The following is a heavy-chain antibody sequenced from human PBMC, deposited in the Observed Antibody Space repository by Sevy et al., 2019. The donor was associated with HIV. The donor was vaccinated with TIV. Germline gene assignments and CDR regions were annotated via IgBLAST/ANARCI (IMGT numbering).Heavy chain of an antibody. CDR2: IYYNGHI. V-gene: IGHV4-59*08. D-gene: IGHD1-26*01. CDR1: GGSITSLY. CDR3: AGENAWGRGYS. J-gene: IGHJ4*02. Sequence: SETLSLTCTVSGGSITSLYWNWIRQPPGKGLEWIANIYYNGHINYNPSLKSRVTFSLDTSKNQFVLRLSSVTAADSAMYYCAGENAWGRGYSWGQGTLVTVSS.